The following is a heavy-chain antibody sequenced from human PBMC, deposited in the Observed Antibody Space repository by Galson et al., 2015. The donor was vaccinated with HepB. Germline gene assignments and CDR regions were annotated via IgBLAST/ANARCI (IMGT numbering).Heavy chain of an antibody. CDR3: ARTAAYGYKGYADLDS. CDR2: IYSGGST. D-gene: IGHD1-14*01. Sequence: SLRLSCAASGFTVSSSYMSWVRQAPGKGLEWVSVIYSGGSTYYADSVQGRFTISRHISENTLDLQMNSLRAEDTAVYYCARTAAYGYKGYADLDSWGQGTLVTVAS. J-gene: IGHJ4*02. CDR1: GFTVSSSY. V-gene: IGHV3-53*01.